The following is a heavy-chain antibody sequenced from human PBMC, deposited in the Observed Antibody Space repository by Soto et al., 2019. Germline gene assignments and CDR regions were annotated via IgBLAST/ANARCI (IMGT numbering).Heavy chain of an antibody. CDR2: INHSGST. CDR1: GGSFSGYY. J-gene: IGHJ4*02. Sequence: PSETLSLTCAVYGGSFSGYYWSWIRQPPGKGLEWIGDINHSGSTYYNPSLKSRVTISVDTSKNQFSLKLSSVTAADTAVYYCARLRITMIVVVITVFDYWGQGTLVTVSS. V-gene: IGHV4-34*01. CDR3: ARLRITMIVVVITVFDY. D-gene: IGHD3-22*01.